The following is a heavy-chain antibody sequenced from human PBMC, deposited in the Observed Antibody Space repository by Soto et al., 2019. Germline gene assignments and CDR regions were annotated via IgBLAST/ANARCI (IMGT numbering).Heavy chain of an antibody. CDR2: INIGSGNT. D-gene: IGHD5-12*01. V-gene: IGHV1-3*05. CDR3: ARDGGDCGYRLIYYYYIGLDV. CDR1: GYDFSSYA. J-gene: IGHJ6*02. Sequence: QAQLVQSGAEEKQPGASVRLSCKASGYDFSSYAMHWVRQAPGQRLEWMGWINIGSGNTEYSQNFQDRITITRDTSSSTVYMELNSLKSEDTAVYYCARDGGDCGYRLIYYYYIGLDVWGQGTMVTVSS.